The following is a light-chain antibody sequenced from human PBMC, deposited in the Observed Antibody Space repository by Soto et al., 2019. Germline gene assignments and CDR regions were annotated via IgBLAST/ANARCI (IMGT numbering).Light chain of an antibody. CDR2: TAS. J-gene: IGKJ2*01. CDR1: QGISRY. V-gene: IGKV1-9*01. CDR3: QQVNSYPST. Sequence: IQLTQSPSFLSASIGDRVTITCRASQGISRYVAWYQQKPRKAPKLLIYTASTLQRGVPSRFSGSGSGTEFTLTIRSLQPEDVATYFCQQVNSYPSTFGQGTKLEIK.